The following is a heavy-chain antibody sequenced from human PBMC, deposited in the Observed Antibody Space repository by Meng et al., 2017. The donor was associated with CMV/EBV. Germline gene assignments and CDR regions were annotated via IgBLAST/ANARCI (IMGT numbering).Heavy chain of an antibody. J-gene: IGHJ4*02. D-gene: IGHD5-18*01. CDR2: ISYDGSNK. CDR1: GFTFSSYA. Sequence: GESLKISCAASGFTFSSYAMHWVRQAPGKGLEWVAVISYDGSNKYYADSVKGRFTISRDNSKNTLYLQMNSLRAEDTAVYYCAREHTAMVTWGLLDYWGQGTLVTVS. CDR3: AREHTAMVTWGLLDY. V-gene: IGHV3-30-3*01.